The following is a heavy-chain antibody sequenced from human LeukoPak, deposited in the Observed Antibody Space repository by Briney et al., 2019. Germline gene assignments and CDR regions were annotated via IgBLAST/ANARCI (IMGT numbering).Heavy chain of an antibody. CDR2: ISPNSGGT. J-gene: IGHJ4*02. Sequence: GASVKVSCKASGYTFTDYNIRWVREAPGQGLEWMGWISPNSGGTNYAQKFQGRVTMTRDTSITTAYMELSRLRSDDTAMYYCTVWFGELTYWGQGTLVTVSS. CDR1: GYTFTDYN. D-gene: IGHD3-10*01. CDR3: TVWFGELTY. V-gene: IGHV1-2*02.